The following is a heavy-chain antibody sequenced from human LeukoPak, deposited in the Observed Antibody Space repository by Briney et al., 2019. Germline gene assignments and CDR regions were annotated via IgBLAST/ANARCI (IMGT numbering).Heavy chain of an antibody. CDR1: GFTFSSYW. J-gene: IGHJ3*02. V-gene: IGHV3-7*03. CDR2: IKQDGSEK. D-gene: IGHD2-21*02. Sequence: GGSLRLSCAASGFTFSSYWMSWVRQAPGKGLEWVANIKQDGSEKYYVDSVKGRFTISRDNSKNTLYLQMNSLRAEDTAVYYCAKGVVVVTAIAFDIWGQGTMVTVSS. CDR3: AKGVVVVTAIAFDI.